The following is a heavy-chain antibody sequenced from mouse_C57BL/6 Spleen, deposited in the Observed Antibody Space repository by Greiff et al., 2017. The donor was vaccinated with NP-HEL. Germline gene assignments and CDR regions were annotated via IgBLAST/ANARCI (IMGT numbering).Heavy chain of an antibody. D-gene: IGHD1-1*01. V-gene: IGHV1-61*01. Sequence: QVQLQQPGAELVRPGSSVKLSCKASGYTFTSSWMDWVKQRPGQGLEWIGNIYPSDSVTHYNQKFKDKATLTVDKSSSTAYMQLSSLTSEDSAVYYCARDGSSHWYFDVWGTGTTVTVSS. CDR1: GYTFTSSW. CDR2: IYPSDSVT. J-gene: IGHJ1*03. CDR3: ARDGSSHWYFDV.